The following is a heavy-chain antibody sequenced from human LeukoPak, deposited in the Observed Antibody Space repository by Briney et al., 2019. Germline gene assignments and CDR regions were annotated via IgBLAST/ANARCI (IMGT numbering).Heavy chain of an antibody. CDR3: ARVGDTAMARGGFDP. J-gene: IGHJ5*02. CDR2: ISSSGSTI. D-gene: IGHD5-18*01. Sequence: PGGSLRLSCAASGFTFSSYEMSWVRQAPGKGPEWVSYISSSGSTIYYADSVKGRFTISRDNAKNSLYLQMNSLRAEDTAVYYCARVGDTAMARGGFDPWGQGTLVTVSS. CDR1: GFTFSSYE. V-gene: IGHV3-48*03.